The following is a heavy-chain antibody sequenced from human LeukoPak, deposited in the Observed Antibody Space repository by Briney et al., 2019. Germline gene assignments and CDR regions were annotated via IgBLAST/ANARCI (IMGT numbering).Heavy chain of an antibody. CDR2: ISGSGGST. CDR3: AKAYVVVPAAADY. J-gene: IGHJ4*02. CDR1: GFTFSNYA. Sequence: GGSLRLSCAASGFTFSNYAMSWARQAPGKGLEWVSAISGSGGSTYYADSVKGRFTISRDNSKNTLYLQMNSLRAEDTAVYYCAKAYVVVPAAADYWGQGTLVTVSS. V-gene: IGHV3-23*01. D-gene: IGHD2-2*01.